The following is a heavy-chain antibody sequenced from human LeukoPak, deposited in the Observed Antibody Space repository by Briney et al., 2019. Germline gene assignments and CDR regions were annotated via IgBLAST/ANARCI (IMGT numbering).Heavy chain of an antibody. CDR3: AKLRHFSGSYSYYFDY. CDR2: IYDSGIT. CDR1: GGSISSYY. J-gene: IGHJ4*02. Sequence: PSETLSLTCIVSGGSISSYYWSWIRQPQGKGLEWIGYIYDSGITNYNPSLKSRVTISVDTPKNQFSLKMRSVTVADTAVHYCAKLRHFSGSYSYYFDYWGQGTLVTVSS. D-gene: IGHD1-26*01. V-gene: IGHV4-59*08.